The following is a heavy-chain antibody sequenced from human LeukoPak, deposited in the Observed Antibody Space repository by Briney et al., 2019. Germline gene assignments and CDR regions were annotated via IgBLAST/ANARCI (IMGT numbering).Heavy chain of an antibody. V-gene: IGHV3-21*01. J-gene: IGHJ6*03. D-gene: IGHD3-3*01. Sequence: AGGSLILSCATSGFSFSVYPMSWVRQAPGKGLEWVMSISTTGSHIYYADSVKGRFNISRDNAENSVYLQMNSLRAEDTAMYYCARCARGVWSENYYMDVWGKGTTVTVSS. CDR2: ISTTGSHI. CDR3: ARCARGVWSENYYMDV. CDR1: GFSFSVYP.